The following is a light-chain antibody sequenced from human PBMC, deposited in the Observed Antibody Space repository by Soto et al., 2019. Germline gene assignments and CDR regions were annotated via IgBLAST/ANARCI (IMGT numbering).Light chain of an antibody. V-gene: IGKV1-9*01. CDR3: QQLNFYPIT. CDR1: QGIRSY. J-gene: IGKJ5*01. Sequence: DIQLTQSPSFLSASVGDRVTITCRASQGIRSYLAWYQQKPGKAPKLLIYAASTLQSGVPSRFNGSGSGTEFTLTISSLQPEDFATYYCQQLNFYPITFGQGTRLEIK. CDR2: AAS.